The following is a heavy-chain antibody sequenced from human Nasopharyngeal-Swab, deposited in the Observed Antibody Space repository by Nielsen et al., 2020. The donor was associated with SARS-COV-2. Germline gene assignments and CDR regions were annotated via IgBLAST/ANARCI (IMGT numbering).Heavy chain of an antibody. CDR3: ALIQDSGSYPSYFDY. CDR1: GVNFKDYG. V-gene: IGHV3-30*03. CDR2: ISNDGSEK. Sequence: GSLRLSCEASGVNFKDYGLHWVRQAPGKGLEWVAAISNDGSEKYYADSVKGRFTISRDNSKNTLYLQMSSLRAGDTAFYYCALIQDSGSYPSYFDYWGQGTLVTVSS. J-gene: IGHJ4*02. D-gene: IGHD1-26*01.